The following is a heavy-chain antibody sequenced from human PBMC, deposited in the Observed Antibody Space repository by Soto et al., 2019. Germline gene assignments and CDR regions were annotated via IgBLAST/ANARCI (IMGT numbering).Heavy chain of an antibody. V-gene: IGHV4-30-2*01. CDR1: GDSISRDGSS. Sequence: QVQLQESGSGLVKPSQTLVLTCTVSGDSISRDGSSWSWLRQPPGKGLEWIGYIYHSGATYYKPSLKSRVTTSVGKSKNQFSLSLASVTAANTAVYYCAREMSYYFDSWGHGTLVTVSS. CDR2: IYHSGAT. CDR3: AREMSYYFDS. J-gene: IGHJ4*01.